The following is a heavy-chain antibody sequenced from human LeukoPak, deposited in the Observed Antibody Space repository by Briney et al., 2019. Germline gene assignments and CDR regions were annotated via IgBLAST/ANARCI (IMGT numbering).Heavy chain of an antibody. Sequence: GGSLRLSCAASGFTFNSYSMSWVRQAPGKGLEWVSYISSSSSYIYYADSVKGRFTISRDNAKNSLYLQMNSLRVEDTAVYYCARAHNWKYGTFDYWGQGTLVTVSS. CDR1: GFTFNSYS. J-gene: IGHJ4*02. CDR3: ARAHNWKYGTFDY. V-gene: IGHV3-21*05. D-gene: IGHD1-7*01. CDR2: ISSSSSYI.